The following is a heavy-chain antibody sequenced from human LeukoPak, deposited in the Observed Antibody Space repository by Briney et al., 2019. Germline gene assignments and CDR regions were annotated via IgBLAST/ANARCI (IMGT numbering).Heavy chain of an antibody. D-gene: IGHD3-10*01. CDR1: GYTFTSYG. CDR3: ARVPGITMVRGAIAEYYFDY. V-gene: IGHV1-18*01. CDR2: ISAYNGNT. Sequence: ASVKVSCKASGYTFTSYGISWVRQAPGQGLEWMGWISAYNGNTNYAQKLQGRVTMTTDTSTSTAYMEVSSLRSEDTAVYYCARVPGITMVRGAIAEYYFDYWGQGTLVTVSS. J-gene: IGHJ4*02.